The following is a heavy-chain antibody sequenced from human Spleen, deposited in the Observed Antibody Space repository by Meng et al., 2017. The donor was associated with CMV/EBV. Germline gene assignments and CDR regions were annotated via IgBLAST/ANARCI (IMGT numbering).Heavy chain of an antibody. Sequence: SETLSLTCAIYGASVSSNSTTWHWIRQSPSRGLEWLGRTYYRSKWYNDYAVSVKSRITINPDTSKNQFSLQLNSVTPEDTAVYYCAYQLLYSYYYYGMDVWGQGPTVTVSS. CDR2: TYYRSKWYN. D-gene: IGHD2-2*02. V-gene: IGHV6-1*01. CDR3: AYQLLYSYYYYGMDV. CDR1: GASVSSNSTT. J-gene: IGHJ6*02.